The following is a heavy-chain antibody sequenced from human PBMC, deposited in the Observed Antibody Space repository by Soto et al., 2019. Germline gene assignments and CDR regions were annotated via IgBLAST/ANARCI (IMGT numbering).Heavy chain of an antibody. CDR1: GYSFTTYW. CDR2: IYPGDSDT. D-gene: IGHD3-3*01. J-gene: IGHJ4*02. CDR3: VTSTPIWGDYYQDHSDF. Sequence: PGESLKISCKGSGYSFTTYWIGWVRQMPGKGLECMAIIYPGDSDTRASPAFRGQVTISVDKSIRTAYLQWRSLKASDTAMYYGVTSTPIWGDYYQDHSDFWGQGNL. V-gene: IGHV5-51*01.